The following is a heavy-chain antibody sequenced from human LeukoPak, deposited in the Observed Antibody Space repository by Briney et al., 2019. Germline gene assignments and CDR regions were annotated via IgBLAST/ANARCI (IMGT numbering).Heavy chain of an antibody. J-gene: IGHJ6*03. CDR1: GYTFTGYY. Sequence: ASVKVSCKASGYTFTGYYMHWVRQAPGQGLEWMGWINPNGGGTNYAQKFQGRVTMTRDTSISTAYMELSRLRSDDTAVYYCARVGRRYCSSTSCYTRRGVYYYMDVWGKGTTVTVSS. V-gene: IGHV1-2*02. CDR2: INPNGGGT. CDR3: ARVGRRYCSSTSCYTRRGVYYYMDV. D-gene: IGHD2-2*02.